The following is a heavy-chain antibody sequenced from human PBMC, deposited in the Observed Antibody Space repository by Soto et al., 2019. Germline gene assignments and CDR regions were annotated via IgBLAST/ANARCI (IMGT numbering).Heavy chain of an antibody. Sequence: GGSLRLSCAASGFTFSSYGMHWVRQAPGKGLEWVAVISYDGSNKYYADSVKGRFTISRDNSKNTLYLQMNSLRAEDTAVYYCAKGSGSGNSNYFDYWGQGTLVTVS. CDR2: ISYDGSNK. CDR1: GFTFSSYG. D-gene: IGHD1-26*01. CDR3: AKGSGSGNSNYFDY. J-gene: IGHJ4*02. V-gene: IGHV3-30*18.